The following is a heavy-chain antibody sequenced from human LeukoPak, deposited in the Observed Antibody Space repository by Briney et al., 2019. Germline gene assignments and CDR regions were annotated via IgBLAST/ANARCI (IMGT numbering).Heavy chain of an antibody. CDR1: GYSFTNYW. CDR3: ARVASSGSYAFDI. V-gene: IGHV5-10-1*01. CDR2: IDPSDSYT. D-gene: IGHD3-10*01. J-gene: IGHJ3*02. Sequence: HGESLKISCKGSGYSFTNYWITWVRQVPGKGLEWMGRIDPSDSYTNYSPSFRGHVTISADKSITTASLQWGSLKASDTAIYYCARVASSGSYAFDIWGQGTMVTVSS.